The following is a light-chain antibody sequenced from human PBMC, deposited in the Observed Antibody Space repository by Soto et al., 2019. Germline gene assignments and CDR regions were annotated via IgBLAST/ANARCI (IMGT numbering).Light chain of an antibody. CDR2: EVS. CDR3: SSYVVSNNVV. CDR1: SSDVGGYNY. J-gene: IGLJ2*01. V-gene: IGLV2-8*01. Sequence: QSALTQPPSASGSPGQSVTISCTGTSSDVGGYNYVSWYQQHPGKAPKVMIYEVSKRPSGVPDRFSGSKSGNTASLTVSGLRAEDEADYYCSSYVVSNNVVFGGGTKLTVL.